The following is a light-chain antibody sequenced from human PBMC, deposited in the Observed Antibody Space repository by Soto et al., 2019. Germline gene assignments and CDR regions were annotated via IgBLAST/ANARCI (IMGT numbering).Light chain of an antibody. J-gene: IGKJ4*01. CDR1: QSISNW. Sequence: DIQMTQSPSPLSSSVGDRVTITCRASQSISNWLAWYQQKPGKAPKLLIYEASNLESGVPSRFSGSGSGTEFTLTISSLQPDDFATYYCQQYISYSLLTFGGGTKVEIK. CDR2: EAS. V-gene: IGKV1-5*03. CDR3: QQYISYSLLT.